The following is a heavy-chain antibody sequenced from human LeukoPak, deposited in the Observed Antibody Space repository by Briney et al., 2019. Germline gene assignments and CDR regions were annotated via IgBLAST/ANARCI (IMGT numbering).Heavy chain of an antibody. V-gene: IGHV3-48*03. CDR2: ISSSGSTI. D-gene: IGHD4-17*01. J-gene: IGHJ4*02. CDR1: GFTLSSYE. Sequence: GGSLRLSCAASGFTLSSYEMNWVRHAPGKGLEWVSYISSSGSTIYYADSVKGRFTISRDNAKNSLYLQMNSLRAEDTAVYYCARRCYGDPFDYWGQGTLVTVSS. CDR3: ARRCYGDPFDY.